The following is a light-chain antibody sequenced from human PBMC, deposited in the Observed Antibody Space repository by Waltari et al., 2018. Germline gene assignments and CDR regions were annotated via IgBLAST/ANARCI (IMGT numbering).Light chain of an antibody. V-gene: IGLV2-11*01. CDR2: EVS. Sequence: QPALTQPRSVSGSPGQSVTIPFTGTSSDVGAYNYVSWYQQPPGKAPKLMIYEVSNRPSGISDRFSGSKSGNTAALTISGLQDEDEADYYCCSYAGSYTFAVFGTGTKVTV. CDR3: CSYAGSYTFAV. J-gene: IGLJ1*01. CDR1: SSDVGAYNY.